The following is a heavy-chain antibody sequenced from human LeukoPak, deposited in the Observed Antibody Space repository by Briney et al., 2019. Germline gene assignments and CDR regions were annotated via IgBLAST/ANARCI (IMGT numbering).Heavy chain of an antibody. V-gene: IGHV4-30-4*01. J-gene: IGHJ3*02. Sequence: SQTLSLTCTVSGGSISSGDYYWSWTRRPPGKGLEWIGYIYDSGSTYYNPSLKSRVTISVDTSKNQFSLKLSSVTAADTAVYYCAREVIVVPAASGFFDIWGQGTMVTVSS. CDR1: GGSISSGDYY. CDR2: IYDSGST. CDR3: AREVIVVPAASGFFDI. D-gene: IGHD2-2*01.